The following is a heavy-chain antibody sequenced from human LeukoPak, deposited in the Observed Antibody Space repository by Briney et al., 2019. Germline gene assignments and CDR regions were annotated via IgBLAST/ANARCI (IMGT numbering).Heavy chain of an antibody. D-gene: IGHD2-2*01. Sequence: GGSLRLSCAASGFTFSRYGMHWVRQAPGKGLEWVAVIWYNGSNKYYADSVKGRFTISRDNSKNTLYLQMDSLRAEDTAEYYCARDLYCSSTSCRARGFDYWGQGTLVTVSS. CDR3: ARDLYCSSTSCRARGFDY. CDR1: GFTFSRYG. V-gene: IGHV3-33*01. CDR2: IWYNGSNK. J-gene: IGHJ4*02.